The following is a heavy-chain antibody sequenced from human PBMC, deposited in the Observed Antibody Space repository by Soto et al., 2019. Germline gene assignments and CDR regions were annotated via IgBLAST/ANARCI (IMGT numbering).Heavy chain of an antibody. CDR2: ITHVFGTT. J-gene: IGHJ2*01. V-gene: IGHV1-69*12. CDR3: STGAQILVVLAATRDFDL. CDR1: GGTFSRYA. D-gene: IGHD2-15*01. Sequence: QVQLVQSGAEVKKPGSSVKVSCKASGGTFSRYAINWVRQAPGQGLEWMGGITHVFGTTNYTQKFQGRVSITADEYTTKAFSLLGSLRTVDTTVLYCSTGAQILVVLAATRDFDLWGRGTTVTVSS.